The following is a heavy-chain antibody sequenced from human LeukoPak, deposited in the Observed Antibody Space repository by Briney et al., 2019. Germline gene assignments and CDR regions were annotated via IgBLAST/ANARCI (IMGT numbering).Heavy chain of an antibody. CDR3: ARGSRDLDSSGYYRLDAFDI. CDR1: GFTFSSYA. Sequence: GGSLRLSCAAPGFTFSSYAMHWVRQAPGKGLEWVAVISYDGSNKYYADSVKGRFTISRDNSKNTLYLQMNSLRAEDTAVYYCARGSRDLDSSGYYRLDAFDIWGQGTMVTVSS. J-gene: IGHJ3*02. CDR2: ISYDGSNK. D-gene: IGHD3-22*01. V-gene: IGHV3-30*14.